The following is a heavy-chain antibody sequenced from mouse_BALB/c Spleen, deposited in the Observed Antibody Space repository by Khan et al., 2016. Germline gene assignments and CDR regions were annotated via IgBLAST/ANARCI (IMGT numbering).Heavy chain of an antibody. CDR1: GFSLTSYG. Sequence: QVQLKQSGPGLVAPSQSLSITCTVSGFSLTSYGVHWVRQPPGKGLEWLGVIWAGGSTNYNSALMSRLSISKDKSKRQVFLKMNSLQSNTTAVYYCAKLEDIWGQGTTLTVSS. V-gene: IGHV2-9*02. CDR2: IWAGGST. D-gene: IGHD1-3*01. CDR3: AKLEDI. J-gene: IGHJ2*01.